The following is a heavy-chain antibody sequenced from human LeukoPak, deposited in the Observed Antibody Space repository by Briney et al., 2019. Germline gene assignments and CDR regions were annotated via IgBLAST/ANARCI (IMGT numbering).Heavy chain of an antibody. CDR3: ARDRVDTAMVGVLDY. J-gene: IGHJ4*02. D-gene: IGHD5-18*01. CDR2: IRNKVNSYTT. V-gene: IGHV3-72*01. Sequence: GGSLRLSCAASGFTFSDHYMDWVRQAPGKGLEWVGRIRNKVNSYTTEYAASVKGRFTLSRDDSKSSLYLQMNSLRAEDTAVYYCARDRVDTAMVGVLDYWGQGTLVTVSS. CDR1: GFTFSDHY.